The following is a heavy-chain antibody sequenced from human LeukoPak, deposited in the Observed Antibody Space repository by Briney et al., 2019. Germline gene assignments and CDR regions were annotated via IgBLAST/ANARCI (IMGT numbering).Heavy chain of an antibody. J-gene: IGHJ4*02. D-gene: IGHD3-10*01. CDR3: ASHRRSHGSEY. Sequence: PSEILSLTCTVSGGSFEHYFWSWIRQPPGKGLEWIGYVYYSGTTDYSPSLKSRLTISADTSKNQFSLKLSSVTAADTAVYYCASHRRSHGSEYWGQGTLVTVSS. CDR2: VYYSGTT. V-gene: IGHV4-59*01. CDR1: GGSFEHYF.